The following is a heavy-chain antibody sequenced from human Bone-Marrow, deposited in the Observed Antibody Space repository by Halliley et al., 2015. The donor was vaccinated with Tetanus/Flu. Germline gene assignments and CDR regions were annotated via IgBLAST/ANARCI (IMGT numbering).Heavy chain of an antibody. CDR2: IYWDDDK. J-gene: IGHJ1*01. CDR3: ARRGPILDI. V-gene: IGHV2-5*02. Sequence: PGKALEWLAFIYWDDDKFYSPSLQNRLTITKDTSTDQVVLTMTNMDPVDTATYYCARRGPILDIWGQGTLVTVSS. D-gene: IGHD3-9*01.